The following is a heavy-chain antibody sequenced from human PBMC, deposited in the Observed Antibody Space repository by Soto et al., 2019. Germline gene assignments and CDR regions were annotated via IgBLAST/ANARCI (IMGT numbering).Heavy chain of an antibody. J-gene: IGHJ4*02. V-gene: IGHV1-2*02. D-gene: IGHD3-22*01. Sequence: QVQLVQSGAAVKKPGASVKVSCKASGYTFTDYYVPWVRQAPGQGLEWMGWINPNSGGTKSAQKFQGRVTMTRDTSISTAYMELSRMRSDDTAVYYCARRKGDYYDRSGYHYYFDYWGQGTLVTVSS. CDR3: ARRKGDYYDRSGYHYYFDY. CDR2: INPNSGGT. CDR1: GYTFTDYY.